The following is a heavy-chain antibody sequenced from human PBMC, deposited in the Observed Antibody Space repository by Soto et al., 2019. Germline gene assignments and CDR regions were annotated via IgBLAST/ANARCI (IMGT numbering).Heavy chain of an antibody. CDR3: ARQGGRYCSDGSCYPPSGFDP. CDR1: GGSISSSSYY. J-gene: IGHJ5*02. CDR2: IYYSGST. D-gene: IGHD2-15*01. V-gene: IGHV4-39*01. Sequence: QLQLQESGPGLVKPSETLSLTCTVSGGSISSSSYYWGWIRQPPGKGLEWIGSIYYSGSTYYNPSLKSRVTISVDTSKNQFSLKLSSVTAADTAVYYCARQGGRYCSDGSCYPPSGFDPWGQGTLVTVSS.